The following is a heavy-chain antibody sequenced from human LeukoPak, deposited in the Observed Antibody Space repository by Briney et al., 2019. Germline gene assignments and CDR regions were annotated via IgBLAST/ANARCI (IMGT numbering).Heavy chain of an antibody. J-gene: IGHJ3*02. V-gene: IGHV3-23*01. CDR3: AKYLGSGTYYTAFNI. CDR1: GLTFSSYG. CDR2: ISGSGGTT. Sequence: GGSLRLSCAASGLTFSSYGMSWVRQAPGKGLEWVSTISGSGGTTDYADCVNGRFTISRDNSKNTLYLQMKSLRAEDTAVYCCAKYLGSGTYYTAFNIWSQRTVVTASS. D-gene: IGHD1-26*01.